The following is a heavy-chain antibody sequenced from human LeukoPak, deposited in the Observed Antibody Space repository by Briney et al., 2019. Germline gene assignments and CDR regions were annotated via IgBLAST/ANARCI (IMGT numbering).Heavy chain of an antibody. J-gene: IGHJ1*01. D-gene: IGHD3-10*01. V-gene: IGHV1-2*02. Sequence: EASVKVSCKASGYTFTDYLLHWVRQAPGQGLEWMGWVNPKSGATNYVQKFQGRVTMTRDTSLSTAYMELSRLKPDDTAMYYCATVGYDYGSGSYVQYWGQGTLVTVSS. CDR3: ATVGYDYGSGSYVQY. CDR2: VNPKSGAT. CDR1: GYTFTDYL.